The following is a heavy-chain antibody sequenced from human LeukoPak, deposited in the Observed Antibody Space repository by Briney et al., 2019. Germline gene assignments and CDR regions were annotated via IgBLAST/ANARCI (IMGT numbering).Heavy chain of an antibody. CDR2: INAGNGNT. D-gene: IGHD3-10*01. V-gene: IGHV1-3*01. CDR3: ASTGGYGSGSTQNWFDP. CDR1: GYTFTSYA. Sequence: ASVKVSCKASGYTFTSYAMNWVRQAPGQRLEWMGWINAGNGNTKYSQKFQGRVTITRDTSASTAYMELSSLRSEDTAVYYCASTGGYGSGSTQNWFDPWGQGTLVTVSS. J-gene: IGHJ5*02.